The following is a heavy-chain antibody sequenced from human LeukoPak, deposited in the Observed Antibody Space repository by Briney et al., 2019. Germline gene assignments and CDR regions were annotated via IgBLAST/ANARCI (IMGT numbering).Heavy chain of an antibody. V-gene: IGHV4-59*11. D-gene: IGHD4-23*01. Sequence: PSETLSLTCTVPGGSISSHYWSWIRQPPGKGLEWIGYIYYSGSTNYNPSLKSRVTISVDTSKNQFSLKLSSVTAADTAVYYCARDGNYGGNSGGLDYWGQGTLVTVSS. CDR1: GGSISSHY. J-gene: IGHJ4*02. CDR3: ARDGNYGGNSGGLDY. CDR2: IYYSGST.